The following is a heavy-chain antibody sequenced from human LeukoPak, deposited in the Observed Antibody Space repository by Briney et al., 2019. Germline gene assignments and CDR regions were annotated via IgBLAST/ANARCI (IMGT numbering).Heavy chain of an antibody. Sequence: PSETLSLTCAVYGGSFSGYYWSWIRQPPGKGLEWIGEINHSGSTNYNPSLKSRVTISVDASKNQFSLKLSSVTAADTAVYYCARGKLDCSGGSGYALDYWGQGPRVTVSS. D-gene: IGHD2-15*01. V-gene: IGHV4-34*01. CDR1: GGSFSGYY. CDR3: ARGKLDCSGGSGYALDY. J-gene: IGHJ4*02. CDR2: INHSGST.